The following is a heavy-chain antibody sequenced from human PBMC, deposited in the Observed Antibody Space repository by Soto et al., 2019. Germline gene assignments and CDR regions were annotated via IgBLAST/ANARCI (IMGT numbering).Heavy chain of an antibody. V-gene: IGHV4-39*01. D-gene: IGHD6-13*01. CDR1: SGSISSSPYY. CDR3: AGHYSAAGSNWYFDL. J-gene: IGHJ2*01. Sequence: QLQLQESGPGLVKPSETLSLPCTVSSGSISSSPYYWGWIRQPPGKGLEWIGSIYYSGSTYYNPSLKSRVPISVDTSKNQFSRKLSSVTAADTAVYYCAGHYSAAGSNWYFDLWGRGTLVTVSS. CDR2: IYYSGST.